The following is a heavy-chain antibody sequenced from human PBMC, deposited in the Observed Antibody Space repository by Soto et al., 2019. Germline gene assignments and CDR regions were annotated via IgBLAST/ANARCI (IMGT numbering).Heavy chain of an antibody. Sequence: ASVKVSCKASGYTFTSYGISWVRQAPGQGLEWMGWISAYNGNTNYAQKLQGRVTMTTDTSTSTAYMELRSLRSDDTAVYYCSRHYGWGSYLGSYFDYWGQGTLVTVSS. CDR3: SRHYGWGSYLGSYFDY. CDR2: ISAYNGNT. D-gene: IGHD3-10*01. J-gene: IGHJ4*02. CDR1: GYTFTSYG. V-gene: IGHV1-18*01.